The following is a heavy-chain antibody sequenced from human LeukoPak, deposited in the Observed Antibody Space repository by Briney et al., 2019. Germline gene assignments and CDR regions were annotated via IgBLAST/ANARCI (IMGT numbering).Heavy chain of an antibody. CDR2: ISGSGGGT. CDR1: GFTFSSYA. Sequence: PGGSLRLSCAASGFTFSSYAMSWVRQAPGKGLEWVSAISGSGGGTYYADSVKGRFTISRDNSKNTLYLQMNSLRAEDTAVYYCAKLTDHVLYPIFGVVIKHYFDYWGQGTLVTVSS. CDR3: AKLTDHVLYPIFGVVIKHYFDY. V-gene: IGHV3-23*01. J-gene: IGHJ4*02. D-gene: IGHD3-3*01.